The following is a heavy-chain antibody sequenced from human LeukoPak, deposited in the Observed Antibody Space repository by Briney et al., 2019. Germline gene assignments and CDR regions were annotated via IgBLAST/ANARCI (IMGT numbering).Heavy chain of an antibody. Sequence: GGSLRLSCAASGFTLGSGRRMSGVRQAPGGGLEWISTIYSDDATNYGDSVKGRFPISREKSRNTLDLQMNNLRVEDTAVYYCVRERFNNDYDAWGQGNLVTVSS. CDR1: GFTLGSGR. J-gene: IGHJ5*02. CDR2: IYSDDAT. CDR3: VRERFNNDYDA. V-gene: IGHV3-53*01. D-gene: IGHD1-1*01.